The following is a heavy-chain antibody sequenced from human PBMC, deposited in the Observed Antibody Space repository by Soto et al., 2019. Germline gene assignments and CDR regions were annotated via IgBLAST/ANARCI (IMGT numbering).Heavy chain of an antibody. D-gene: IGHD2-21*02. CDR2: MHHSGST. CDR3: ARDLWGYCGTDCYPLDV. CDR1: GGSISSSGYS. J-gene: IGHJ6*02. Sequence: TSETLSLTCAVSGGSISSSGYSWSWIRQPPGKGLEWIGYMHHSGSTYYNPSLKSRVTISIDRSKNQFSLKLNSVTAADTAVYYCARDLWGYCGTDCYPLDVWGQGTTVTVSS. V-gene: IGHV4-30-2*01.